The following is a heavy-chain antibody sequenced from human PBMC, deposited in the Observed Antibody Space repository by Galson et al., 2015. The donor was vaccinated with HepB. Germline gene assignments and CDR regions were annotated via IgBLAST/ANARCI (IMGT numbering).Heavy chain of an antibody. J-gene: IGHJ3*02. Sequence: SLRLSCAASGFTFSSYSMNWVRQAPGKGLEWVSYISSSSSTIYYADSVKGRFTISRDNAKNSLYLQMNSLRDEDTAVYYCASNTGATYYDFLDAVDIWGQGTMVTVSS. CDR1: GFTFSSYS. CDR2: ISSSSSTI. D-gene: IGHD3-3*01. CDR3: ASNTGATYYDFLDAVDI. V-gene: IGHV3-48*02.